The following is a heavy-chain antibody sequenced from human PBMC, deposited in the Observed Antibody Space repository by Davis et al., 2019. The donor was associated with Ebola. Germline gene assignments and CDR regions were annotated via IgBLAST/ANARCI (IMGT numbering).Heavy chain of an antibody. Sequence: SETLSLTCTVSGGSISSYYWSWIRQSPGKGLEWIGYMYYTGSTNYNPSLKTRVTISVDTSKNQFSLKLNSVTAADTAVYYCARYRSGGMDVWGQGTTVTVSS. J-gene: IGHJ6*02. CDR3: ARYRSGGMDV. V-gene: IGHV4-59*08. CDR2: MYYTGST. D-gene: IGHD1-14*01. CDR1: GGSISSYY.